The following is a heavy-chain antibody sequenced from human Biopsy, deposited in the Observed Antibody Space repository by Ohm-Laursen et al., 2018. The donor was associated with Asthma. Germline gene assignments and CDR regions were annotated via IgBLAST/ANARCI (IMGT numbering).Heavy chain of an antibody. V-gene: IGHV1-69*13. CDR1: GGTFNTYV. J-gene: IGHJ4*02. D-gene: IGHD2-2*01. Sequence: SVKVSCKSLGGTFNTYVIGWVRQAPGQGLEWMGGIYSVFGTTTYPQKFQGRVTITADDSTSTVYMELSSLRSEDTAVYYCARKAGSCISRTCDSLDFWGQGTLVTVSS. CDR3: ARKAGSCISRTCDSLDF. CDR2: IYSVFGTT.